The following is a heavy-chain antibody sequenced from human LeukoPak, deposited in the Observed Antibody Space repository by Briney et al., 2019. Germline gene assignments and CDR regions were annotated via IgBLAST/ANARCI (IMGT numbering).Heavy chain of an antibody. V-gene: IGHV3-48*03. J-gene: IGHJ4*02. CDR2: ISSSGSTI. Sequence: GGSLRLSCAASGFTLSSYEMNWVRQAPGKGLEWVSFISSSGSTIYYADSVRGRFTICRDNDKNSLYLKMNSRRDDDTAVYYCARGAVTRSFDYWGQGTLVTVSS. D-gene: IGHD4-17*01. CDR3: ARGAVTRSFDY. CDR1: GFTLSSYE.